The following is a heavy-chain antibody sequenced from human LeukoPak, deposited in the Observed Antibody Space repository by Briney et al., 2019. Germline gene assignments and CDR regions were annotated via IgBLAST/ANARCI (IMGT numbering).Heavy chain of an antibody. CDR3: AKDTTWYYDSSGYYVFDY. D-gene: IGHD3-22*01. CDR1: GFTFSSYA. CDR2: ISGSGGST. J-gene: IGHJ4*02. V-gene: IGHV3-23*01. Sequence: GGSLRLSCAASGFTFSSYAMSWVRRAPGKGLEWVSAISGSGGSTYYADSVKGRFTISRDNSKNTLYLQMNSLRAEDTAVYYCAKDTTWYYDSSGYYVFDYWGQGTLVTVSS.